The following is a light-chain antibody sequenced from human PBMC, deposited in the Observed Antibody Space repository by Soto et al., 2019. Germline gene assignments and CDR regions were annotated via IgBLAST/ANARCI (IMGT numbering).Light chain of an antibody. CDR3: QQYNTWPLLA. J-gene: IGKJ5*01. V-gene: IGKV3-15*01. CDR1: QAVSRH. Sequence: EIVMTHSPGTLAVSPGERATLSCRASQAVSRHLAWSQQKPGQAPRLIICGASTMATGIPDRFSGSGSGTDFTLTISSLQSEDFAVYSCQQYNTWPLLAFGPGTRLEI. CDR2: GAS.